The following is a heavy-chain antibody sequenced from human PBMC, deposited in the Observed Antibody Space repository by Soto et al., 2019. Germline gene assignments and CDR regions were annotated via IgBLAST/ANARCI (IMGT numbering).Heavy chain of an antibody. D-gene: IGHD5-18*01. V-gene: IGHV4-34*01. Sequence: QVQLQQWGAGLLKPSETLSLTCTVYGGSFSGYDWSWIRQPPGKGLEWIGEINDSGSTNYNRSLKSRVIISVDTSENQFSLKVTSVTAADTAVYYCARWGYNNGYRFDPWGQGTLVTVSS. CDR1: GGSFSGYD. J-gene: IGHJ5*02. CDR2: INDSGST. CDR3: ARWGYNNGYRFDP.